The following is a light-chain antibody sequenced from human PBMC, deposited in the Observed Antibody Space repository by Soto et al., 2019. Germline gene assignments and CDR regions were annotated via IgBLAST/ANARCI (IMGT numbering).Light chain of an antibody. CDR3: QQYGSSPRT. J-gene: IGKJ1*01. CDR2: AAS. Sequence: EIVLTQSAATLSLSPGDRATLSCRASQSVSSYLAWYQQKPGQAPRLLIYAASSRATGIPDRFSGSGSGTDFTLTISRLEPADFAVYYCQQYGSSPRTFGQGTKVDIK. CDR1: QSVSSY. V-gene: IGKV3-20*01.